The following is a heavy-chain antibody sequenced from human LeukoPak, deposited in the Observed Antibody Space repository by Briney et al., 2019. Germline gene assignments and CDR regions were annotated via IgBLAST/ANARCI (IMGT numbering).Heavy chain of an antibody. Sequence: PGGSLRLSCAASGFTFSDYAMHWVRQAPGKGLEWVAVISKDGSDKYYPGSVGGRFTISRDNSKNTIYLQMDSLRAEDTAIYYCARDYWWNYDYWGQGTLVTVFS. J-gene: IGHJ4*02. CDR2: ISKDGSDK. V-gene: IGHV3-30-3*01. CDR3: ARDYWWNYDY. CDR1: GFTFSDYA. D-gene: IGHD1-7*01.